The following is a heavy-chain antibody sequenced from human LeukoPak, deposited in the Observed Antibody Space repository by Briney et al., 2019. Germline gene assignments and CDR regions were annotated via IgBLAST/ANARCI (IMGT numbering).Heavy chain of an antibody. Sequence: SETLSLTCAVYGGSFSGYYWSWIRQPPGKGLEWIGEINHSGSTNYNPSLKSRVTISVDRSKNQFSLKLSSVTAADTAVYYCARAGTTVIFDYWGQGTLVTVSS. D-gene: IGHD4-17*01. CDR1: GGSFSGYY. CDR3: ARAGTTVIFDY. J-gene: IGHJ4*02. CDR2: INHSGST. V-gene: IGHV4-34*01.